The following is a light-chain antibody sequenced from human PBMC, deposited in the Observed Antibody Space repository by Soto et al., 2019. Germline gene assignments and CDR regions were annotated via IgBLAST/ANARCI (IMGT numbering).Light chain of an antibody. J-gene: IGLJ2*01. V-gene: IGLV2-23*01. Sequence: QSVLTQPASVSGSPGQSITISCTGTSSDVGSYNLVSWYQQHPGKAPKLMIYEGSKRPSGVSNRFSGSKSGNTASLTISGLQAEDEADYYCCPYAGSSVVFGGGTKVTV. CDR2: EGS. CDR3: CPYAGSSVV. CDR1: SSDVGSYNL.